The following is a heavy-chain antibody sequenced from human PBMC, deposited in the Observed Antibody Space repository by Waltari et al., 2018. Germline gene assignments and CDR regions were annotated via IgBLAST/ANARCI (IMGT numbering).Heavy chain of an antibody. D-gene: IGHD2-15*01. V-gene: IGHV4-4*02. CDR1: GDSMSSCDW. CDR2: IQRSGRT. CDR3: ARDRGRGIYLDS. J-gene: IGHJ4*02. Sequence: QMQLQESGPGLVKPSGTLSVTCTVSGDSMSSCDWWSWVRQSPEKGLEWIGQIQRSGRTHYNPSFESRVSISIDTSNNQFSLKMTSTTAADTAVYYCARDRGRGIYLDSWGRGTLVTVSA.